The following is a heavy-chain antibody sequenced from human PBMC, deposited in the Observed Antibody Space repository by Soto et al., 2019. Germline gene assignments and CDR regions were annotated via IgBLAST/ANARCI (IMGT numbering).Heavy chain of an antibody. CDR1: GGSISSGGYY. J-gene: IGHJ6*02. Sequence: PSETLSLTCTVSGGSISSGGYYWSWIRQLPGKGLEWMGYIYRSGNAYYNPSLESRLTISVDTSKNQFSLKLSSVTAADTAVYYCARGIAAYYYYYYGMDVWGQGTTVTVSS. V-gene: IGHV4-31*03. CDR3: ARGIAAYYYYYYGMDV. CDR2: IYRSGNA. D-gene: IGHD6-13*01.